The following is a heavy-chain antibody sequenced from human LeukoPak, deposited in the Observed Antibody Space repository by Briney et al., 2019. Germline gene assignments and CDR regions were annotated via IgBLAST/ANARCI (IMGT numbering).Heavy chain of an antibody. J-gene: IGHJ2*01. CDR2: IYTSGSA. Sequence: SETLSLTCTVSGGSISSYYWSWIRQPAGKGLEWIGRIYTSGSANYNPSLKSRVTMSVDTSKNQFSLKLSSVTAADTAVYYCASHDSPNWYFDLRGRGTLVTVSS. V-gene: IGHV4-4*07. D-gene: IGHD2-15*01. CDR3: ASHDSPNWYFDL. CDR1: GGSISSYY.